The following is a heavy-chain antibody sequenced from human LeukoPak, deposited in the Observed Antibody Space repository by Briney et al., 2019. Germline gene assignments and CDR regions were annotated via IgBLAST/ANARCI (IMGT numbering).Heavy chain of an antibody. CDR3: ARDLSVGALDT. J-gene: IGHJ4*02. Sequence: GRSLRLSCAASGFTFSSFGFHWVRQAPGKGLEWVTLIWSDGTRENYADSVKGRFTISRDNSKNTLYLQMNNLRAEDTAVYYCARDLSVGALDTGGQGTLVTVSS. D-gene: IGHD1-26*01. V-gene: IGHV3-33*08. CDR1: GFTFSSFG. CDR2: IWSDGTRE.